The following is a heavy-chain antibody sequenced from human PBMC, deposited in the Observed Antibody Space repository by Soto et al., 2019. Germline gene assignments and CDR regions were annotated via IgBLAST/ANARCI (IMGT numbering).Heavy chain of an antibody. CDR1: GGTFRSYV. CDR3: ARIGTLDWIDDY. CDR2: IIPMYGTT. D-gene: IGHD1-1*01. J-gene: IGHJ4*02. V-gene: IGHV1-69*12. Sequence: QVQLVQSGAEVKKPGSSVKVSCKASGGTFRSYVTSWVRQAPGQGLEWLGGIIPMYGTTYYAQTFQGRFTISADESTSTAFMELSSLGSEDTAVYYCARIGTLDWIDDYWGQGTLVTVSA.